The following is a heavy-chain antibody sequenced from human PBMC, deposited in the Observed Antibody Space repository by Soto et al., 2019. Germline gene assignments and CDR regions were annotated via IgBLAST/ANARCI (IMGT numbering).Heavy chain of an antibody. CDR1: TVAFSKFI. CDR3: AKVRYSNPMGYYYGMDV. D-gene: IGHD1-26*01. J-gene: IGHJ6*02. CDR2: IIPIFGTA. Sequence: SVKVSCKASTVAFSKFIVTWVRQAPGLGLEWVGGIIPIFGTANYAQKFQGRVTITADESTSTSYMEVNNLRSEDTAVYYCAKVRYSNPMGYYYGMDVWGQGTTVTVSS. V-gene: IGHV1-69*13.